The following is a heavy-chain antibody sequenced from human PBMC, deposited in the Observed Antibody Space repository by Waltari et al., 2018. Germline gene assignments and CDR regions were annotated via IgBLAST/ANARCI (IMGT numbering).Heavy chain of an antibody. CDR1: GGSFSGYY. J-gene: IGHJ4*02. CDR3: ARGHYDSGVPDSSFDY. Sequence: QVQLQQWGAGLLKPSETLSLTCAVYGGSFSGYYWSWIRQPPGKGLEWIGEINHSGSTNYNPSLKSRVTISVDTSKNQFSLKLSSVTAADTAVYYCARGHYDSGVPDSSFDYWGQGTLVTVSS. V-gene: IGHV4-34*01. D-gene: IGHD3-22*01. CDR2: INHSGST.